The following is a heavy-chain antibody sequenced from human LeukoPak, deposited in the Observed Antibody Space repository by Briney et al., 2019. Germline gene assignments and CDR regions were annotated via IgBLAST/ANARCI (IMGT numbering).Heavy chain of an antibody. J-gene: IGHJ4*02. CDR3: ARARRVPYCSGDCYSSYLDY. D-gene: IGHD2-21*02. V-gene: IGHV3-13*01. Sequence: GGSLRLSCAASGFTFSSYPMHRVRQAPGKGLEWVSAIGTAGDTYYPGSVKGRFTISRENAKNSLYLQMNSLRAGDTAVYYCARARRVPYCSGDCYSSYLDYWGQGTLVTVSS. CDR2: IGTAGDT. CDR1: GFTFSSYP.